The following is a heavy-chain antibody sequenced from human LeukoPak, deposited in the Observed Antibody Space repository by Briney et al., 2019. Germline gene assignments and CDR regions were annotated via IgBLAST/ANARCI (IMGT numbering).Heavy chain of an antibody. Sequence: GASVKVSCKVSGYTLTELSMHWVRQAPGQGLEWMGWISAYNGNTNYAQKLQGRVTMTTDTSTSTAYMELRSLRSDDTAVYYCARDGWPVIRGVIFTPFDPWGQGTLVTVSS. CDR1: GYTLTELS. V-gene: IGHV1-18*01. D-gene: IGHD3-10*01. CDR3: ARDGWPVIRGVIFTPFDP. CDR2: ISAYNGNT. J-gene: IGHJ5*02.